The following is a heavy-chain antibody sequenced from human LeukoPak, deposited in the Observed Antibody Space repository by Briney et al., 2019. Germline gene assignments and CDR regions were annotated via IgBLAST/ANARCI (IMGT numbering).Heavy chain of an antibody. Sequence: SETLSLTCTVSGGSISGYYWSWIRLPPGKGLEWIAYIHYSGTTNYNPSLRSRVTISVDTSKNQFSLKVNSVTDTDTAVYFCARHDSYALGSHPLDVWGQGTTVIVSS. J-gene: IGHJ6*02. V-gene: IGHV4-59*08. CDR3: ARHDSYALGSHPLDV. CDR2: IHYSGTT. D-gene: IGHD3-10*01. CDR1: GGSISGYY.